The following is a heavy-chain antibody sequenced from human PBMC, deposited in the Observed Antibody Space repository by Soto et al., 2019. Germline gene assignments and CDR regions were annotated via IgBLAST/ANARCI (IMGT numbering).Heavy chain of an antibody. D-gene: IGHD4-17*01. CDR2: VYPGDSGT. CDR3: AREGGDYGPLHYYYGMDV. V-gene: IGHV5-51*01. J-gene: IGHJ6*02. Sequence: GESLKISCKGSGYSFTSYWIGWVRQMPGKGLEWMGIVYPGDSGTRYSPSFQGQVTISADKSISTAYLQWSSLKASDTAMYYCAREGGDYGPLHYYYGMDVWGQGTTVTVPS. CDR1: GYSFTSYW.